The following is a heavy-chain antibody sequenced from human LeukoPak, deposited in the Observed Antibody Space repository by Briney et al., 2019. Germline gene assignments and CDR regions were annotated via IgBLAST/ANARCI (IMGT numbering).Heavy chain of an antibody. CDR3: ANGGWWFDY. Sequence: PGGSLILSCAASGFTISNYWMSWVRQAPGKGLEWVANIKQDGSEKHYIDSVRGRFTISRDNARNSLYLQMDSLRAEDTAVYYCANGGWWFDYWGQGTLVTVSS. D-gene: IGHD6-19*01. CDR1: GFTISNYW. CDR2: IKQDGSEK. J-gene: IGHJ4*02. V-gene: IGHV3-7*01.